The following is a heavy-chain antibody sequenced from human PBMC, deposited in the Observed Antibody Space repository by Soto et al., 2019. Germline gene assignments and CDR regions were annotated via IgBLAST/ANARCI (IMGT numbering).Heavy chain of an antibody. V-gene: IGHV3-23*01. CDR1: GFTSSNYA. D-gene: IGHD3-22*01. J-gene: IGHJ6*01. Sequence: GGSLRLSCAASGFTSSNYAMSWVRQAPGKGLEWVSGMTGSAGNTYYADSVKGRFTISRDNSKNILYLQINSLRAEDTAVYYCPMVESSDGSARWSVPWGERGLANV. CDR3: PMVESSDGSARWSVPWGERGLANV. CDR2: MTGSAGNT.